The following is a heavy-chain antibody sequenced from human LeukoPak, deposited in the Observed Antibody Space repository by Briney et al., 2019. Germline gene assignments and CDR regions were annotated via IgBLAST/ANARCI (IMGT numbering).Heavy chain of an antibody. Sequence: ASVTVSFKASGYTFTTYYMHWVRQAPGQGRERMGIMNPSDGSTSYAQKFQGRVTMTRDTSTSTVYMELSSLRSEDTAVYYCARDHGNPDWYFDLWGRGTLVTVSS. J-gene: IGHJ2*01. CDR1: GYTFTTYY. V-gene: IGHV1-46*01. CDR2: MNPSDGST. CDR3: ARDHGNPDWYFDL.